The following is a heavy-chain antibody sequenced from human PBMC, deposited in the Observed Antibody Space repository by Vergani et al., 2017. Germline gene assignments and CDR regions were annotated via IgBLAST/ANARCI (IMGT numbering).Heavy chain of an antibody. CDR1: GFTFSSYA. CDR3: AKTPCSGGSCYSEGRWFDP. Sequence: EVQLLESGGGLVQPGGSLRLSCAASGFTFSSYAMSWVRQAPGKGLEWVSAISGSGGSTYYADSVKGRFTISRDNSKNTLYLQMNSLRAEDTAVYYCAKTPCSGGSCYSEGRWFDPWGQGTLVTVSS. D-gene: IGHD2-15*01. V-gene: IGHV3-23*01. CDR2: ISGSGGST. J-gene: IGHJ5*02.